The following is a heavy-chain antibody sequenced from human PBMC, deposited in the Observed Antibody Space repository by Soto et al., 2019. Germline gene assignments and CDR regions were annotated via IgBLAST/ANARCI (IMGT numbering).Heavy chain of an antibody. J-gene: IGHJ3*02. Sequence: VFLRDSCGAAWVTCGNYDMNCVSQDPGKGLEWVSSIIISSGFIYYADSVNGRFTISRDSAKNSLYLQMNSLRAEDTAVYYCASPRVTATYAFDIWGQGTMVPVSS. D-gene: IGHD1-20*01. CDR1: WVTCGNYD. CDR2: IIISSGFI. V-gene: IGHV3-21*01. CDR3: ASPRVTATYAFDI.